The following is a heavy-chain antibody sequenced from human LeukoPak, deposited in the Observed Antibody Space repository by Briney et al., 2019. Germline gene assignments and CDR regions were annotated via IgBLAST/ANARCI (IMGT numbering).Heavy chain of an antibody. CDR2: IGPTGANI. CDR1: GFSFRSHG. CDR3: ARRRTTVTIDY. D-gene: IGHD4-17*01. Sequence: GGTLRLSCAASGFSFRSHGMNWVRQAPGKGLEWVSGIGPTGANIYYADSVKGRFTISRDNAKNSLYLQMNSLRAEDTAVYYCARRRTTVTIDYWGQGTLVTVSS. V-gene: IGHV3-21*01. J-gene: IGHJ4*02.